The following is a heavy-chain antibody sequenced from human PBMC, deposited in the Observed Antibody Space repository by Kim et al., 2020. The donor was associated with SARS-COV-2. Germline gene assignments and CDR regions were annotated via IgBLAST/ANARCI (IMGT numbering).Heavy chain of an antibody. CDR3: AGAYGGNSEYYGMDV. Sequence: SETLSLTCAVYGGSSSGYYWTWIRHPPGKGLEWIGEINHSGSTNYYPSLKSRVTISVDTSKNQLSLKLSSVTAADTAVYYCAGAYGGNSEYYGMDVWGQGTTVTVSS. CDR1: GGSSSGYY. J-gene: IGHJ6*02. D-gene: IGHD4-17*01. V-gene: IGHV4-34*01. CDR2: INHSGST.